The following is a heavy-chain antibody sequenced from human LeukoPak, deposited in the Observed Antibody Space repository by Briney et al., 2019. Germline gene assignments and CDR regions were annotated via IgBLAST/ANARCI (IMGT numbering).Heavy chain of an antibody. D-gene: IGHD1-7*01. J-gene: IGHJ5*02. CDR2: ISAYNGNT. CDR1: GYTFTSYG. V-gene: IGHV1-18*01. CDR3: ARYNWNYGEWFDP. Sequence: ASVKVSCKASGYTFTSYGISWVRHAPGQGLEWMGWISAYNGNTKYAQKLQGRVTMTTDTSTSTAYMELRSLRSDDTAVYYCARYNWNYGEWFDPWGQGTLVTVSS.